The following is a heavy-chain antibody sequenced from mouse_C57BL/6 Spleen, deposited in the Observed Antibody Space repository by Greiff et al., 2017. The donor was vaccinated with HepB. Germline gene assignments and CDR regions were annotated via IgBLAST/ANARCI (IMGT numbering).Heavy chain of an antibody. CDR1: GYTFTSYW. J-gene: IGHJ1*03. CDR3: ARHRYYGSSHWYFDV. Sequence: VQLQQPGAELVKPGASVKLSCKASGYTFTSYWMHWVKQRPGQGLEWIGMIHPNSGSTNYNEKFKSKATLTVDKSSSTAYMQLSSLTSEDSAVYYCARHRYYGSSHWYFDVGGTGTTVTVSS. CDR2: IHPNSGST. D-gene: IGHD1-1*01. V-gene: IGHV1-64*01.